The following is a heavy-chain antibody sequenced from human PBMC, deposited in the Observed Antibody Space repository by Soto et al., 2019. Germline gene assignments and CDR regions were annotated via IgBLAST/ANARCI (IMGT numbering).Heavy chain of an antibody. J-gene: IGHJ4*02. Sequence: RQAPGQGLEWMGWISAYNGNTNYAQKLQGRVTMTTDTSTSTAYMELRSLRSDDTAVYYCARTRSRGGYRHYWGQGTLVTVSS. CDR3: ARTRSRGGYRHY. CDR2: ISAYNGNT. V-gene: IGHV1-18*01. D-gene: IGHD6-19*01.